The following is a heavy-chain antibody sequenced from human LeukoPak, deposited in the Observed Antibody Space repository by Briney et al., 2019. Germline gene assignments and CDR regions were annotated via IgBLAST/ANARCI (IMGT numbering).Heavy chain of an antibody. CDR1: GGSFSGYY. D-gene: IGHD3-22*01. J-gene: IGHJ2*01. CDR3: ARLHDFSGYFFRINRDWYFDL. Sequence: SETLSLTCAVYGGSFSGYYWSWIRQPPGKGLEWIGEINHSGSTNYNPSLKSRVTISVDTSKNQFSLKLTSVTAADTAVYYCARLHDFSGYFFRINRDWYFDLWGRGTLVTVSS. V-gene: IGHV4-34*01. CDR2: INHSGST.